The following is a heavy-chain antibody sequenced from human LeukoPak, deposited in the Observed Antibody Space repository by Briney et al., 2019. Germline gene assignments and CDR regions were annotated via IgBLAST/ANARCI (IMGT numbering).Heavy chain of an antibody. CDR2: ISGSGSST. CDR1: GFTFSSYG. Sequence: GGTLRLSCAASGFTFSSYGMSWVRQAPGKGLEWVSAISGSGSSTYYAASVKGRFTISRDNSKNTLYLQMNSLRAEDTAVYYCAKDTVTRENAFDYWGQGTLVTVSS. V-gene: IGHV3-23*01. CDR3: AKDTVTRENAFDY. J-gene: IGHJ4*02. D-gene: IGHD4-11*01.